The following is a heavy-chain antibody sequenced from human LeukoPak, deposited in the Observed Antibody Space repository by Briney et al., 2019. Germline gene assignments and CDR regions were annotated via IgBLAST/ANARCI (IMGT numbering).Heavy chain of an antibody. Sequence: SETLSLTCTVSGGSISSYYWSWIRQPPGKGLEWIGYIYYSGSTNYNPSLKSRVTISVDTSKNQFSLKLSSVTAADTAVYYCASGYVWGSYWHAFDIWGQGTMVTVSS. J-gene: IGHJ3*02. D-gene: IGHD3-16*01. CDR1: GGSISSYY. CDR2: IYYSGST. V-gene: IGHV4-59*01. CDR3: ASGYVWGSYWHAFDI.